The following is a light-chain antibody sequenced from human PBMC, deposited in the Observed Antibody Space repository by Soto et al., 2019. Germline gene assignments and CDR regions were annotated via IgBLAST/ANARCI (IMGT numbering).Light chain of an antibody. J-gene: IGKJ1*01. CDR2: GAF. Sequence: ETVLTQSPAPLSLSPGERATLSCRASSSVTNFLAWYQQKPGQAPRLLIYGAFNRATGIPARFSGTGSGTEFTLTISSLQSEDFALYYCQQYNDWPRTCGQGPRWIS. CDR3: QQYNDWPRT. V-gene: IGKV3D-15*01. CDR1: SSVTNF.